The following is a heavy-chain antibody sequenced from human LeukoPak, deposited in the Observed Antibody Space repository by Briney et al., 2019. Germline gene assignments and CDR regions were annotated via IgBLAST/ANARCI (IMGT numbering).Heavy chain of an antibody. Sequence: SETLSLTCAVYGGSFSGYYWSWIRQPPGKGLEWIGEINHSGSTNYNPSLKSRVTISVDTSKNQFSLKLSSVTAADTAVYYCARSIPYYYDSSGYYYGYWGQGTLVTVSS. V-gene: IGHV4-34*01. CDR2: INHSGST. J-gene: IGHJ4*02. CDR1: GGSFSGYY. CDR3: ARSIPYYYDSSGYYYGY. D-gene: IGHD3-22*01.